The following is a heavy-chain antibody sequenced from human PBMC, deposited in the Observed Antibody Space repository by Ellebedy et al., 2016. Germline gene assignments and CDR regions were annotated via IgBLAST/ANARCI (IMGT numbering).Heavy chain of an antibody. Sequence: SETLSLTCAVYGGSFSGYYWSWIRQPPGKGLEWIGEINHSGSTNYNPSLKSRVTISVDRSKNQFSLKLSSVTAADTAVYYCARVSSIAARGYYGMDVWGQGTTVTVSS. D-gene: IGHD6-6*01. V-gene: IGHV4-34*01. CDR3: ARVSSIAARGYYGMDV. J-gene: IGHJ6*02. CDR1: GGSFSGYY. CDR2: INHSGST.